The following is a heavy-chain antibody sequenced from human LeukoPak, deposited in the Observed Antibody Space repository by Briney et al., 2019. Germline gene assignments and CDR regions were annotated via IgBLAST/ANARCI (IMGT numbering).Heavy chain of an antibody. V-gene: IGHV4-34*01. J-gene: IGHJ4*02. Sequence: ETLSLTCAVYGGSFSGYYWSWIRQPPGKGLEWIGEINHSGSTNYNPSLKSRVTISVDTSKNQFSLKLSSVTPEDTAVYYCARGVPAGHVDFWGQGTLVTVSS. CDR1: GGSFSGYY. CDR3: ARGVPAGHVDF. CDR2: INHSGST.